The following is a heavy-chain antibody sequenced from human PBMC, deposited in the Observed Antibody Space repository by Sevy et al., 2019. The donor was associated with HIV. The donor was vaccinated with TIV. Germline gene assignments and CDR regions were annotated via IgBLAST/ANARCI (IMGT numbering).Heavy chain of an antibody. D-gene: IGHD1-26*01. J-gene: IGHJ4*02. CDR2: IYYNGHI. Sequence: SETLSLTCTVSGGSITSLYWNWIRLPPGKGLEWIANIYYNGHINYNPSLKSRVTLSLDTSKNQFSLRLSSVTAADTAMYYCAGENAWGRGYSWGQGTLVTVSS. CDR1: GGSITSLY. V-gene: IGHV4-59*08. CDR3: AGENAWGRGYS.